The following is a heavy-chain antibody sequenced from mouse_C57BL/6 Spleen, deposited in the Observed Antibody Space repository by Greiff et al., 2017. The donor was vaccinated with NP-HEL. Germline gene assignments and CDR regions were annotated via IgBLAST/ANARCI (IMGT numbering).Heavy chain of an antibody. V-gene: IGHV1-82*01. J-gene: IGHJ4*01. Sequence: VQLQQSGPELVKPGASVKISCKASGYAFSSSWMNWVKQRPGKGLEWIGRIYPGDGDTNYNGKFKGKATLTADKSSSTAYMQLSSLTSEDSAVYFCARDGTSYAMDYWGQGTSVTVSS. CDR2: IYPGDGDT. CDR1: GYAFSSSW. D-gene: IGHD3-3*01. CDR3: ARDGTSYAMDY.